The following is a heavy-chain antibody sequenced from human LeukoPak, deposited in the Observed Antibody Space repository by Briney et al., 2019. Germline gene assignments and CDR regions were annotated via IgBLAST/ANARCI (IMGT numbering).Heavy chain of an antibody. CDR3: ARDGGYPTTDEGFDP. CDR2: IFHTGRT. CDR1: GYSIGRDYY. V-gene: IGHV4-38-2*02. D-gene: IGHD5-12*01. Sequence: SETLSLACKVSGYSIGRDYYWAWLRQPPGKGLEWIGSIFHTGRTVYNPSYESRLTISMDTSKNEFFLRLNSVTAADTAVYFCARDGGYPTTDEGFDPWGLGTLVTVSS. J-gene: IGHJ5*02.